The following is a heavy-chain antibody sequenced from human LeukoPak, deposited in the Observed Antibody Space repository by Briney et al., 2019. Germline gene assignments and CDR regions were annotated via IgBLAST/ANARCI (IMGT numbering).Heavy chain of an antibody. V-gene: IGHV3-30*02. CDR1: GFTFSNYG. J-gene: IGHJ4*02. CDR2: VRSDGDIK. D-gene: IGHD2-2*01. CDR3: AKDLPAAYFDY. Sequence: GGSLRLSCAASGFTFSNYGMHWVRQAPGKGLEWVAFVRSDGDIKYYADSVKGRFTISRDNSRTTLYLQMNGLRAEGTAVYHCAKDLPAAYFDYWGQGTLVTVSS.